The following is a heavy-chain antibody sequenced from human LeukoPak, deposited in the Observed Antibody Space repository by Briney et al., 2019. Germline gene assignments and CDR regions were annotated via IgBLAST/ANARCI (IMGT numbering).Heavy chain of an antibody. CDR3: ARVSLPAAILYYYGMDV. Sequence: GSSVKVSCKASGGTFSSYAISWVRQAPGQGLEWMGGIIPIFGTANYAQKFQGRVTITADESTSTAYMELSSLRSEDTAVYYCARVSLPAAILYYYGMDVWGQGTTVTVSS. CDR2: IIPIFGTA. CDR1: GGTFSSYA. D-gene: IGHD2-2*01. V-gene: IGHV1-69*01. J-gene: IGHJ6*02.